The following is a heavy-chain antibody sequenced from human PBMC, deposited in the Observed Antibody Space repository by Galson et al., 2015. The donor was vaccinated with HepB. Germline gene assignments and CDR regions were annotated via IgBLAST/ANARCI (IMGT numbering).Heavy chain of an antibody. CDR2: ISYDGSNK. CDR1: GFTFSSYG. V-gene: IGHV3-30*18. J-gene: IGHJ5*02. Sequence: SLRLSCAASGFTFSSYGMHWVRQAPGKGLEWVAVISYDGSNKYYADSVKGRFTISRDNSKNTLYLQMNSLRAEDTAVYYCAKDNTIFVRIGGWFDPWGQGTLVTVSS. D-gene: IGHD3-3*01. CDR3: AKDNTIFVRIGGWFDP.